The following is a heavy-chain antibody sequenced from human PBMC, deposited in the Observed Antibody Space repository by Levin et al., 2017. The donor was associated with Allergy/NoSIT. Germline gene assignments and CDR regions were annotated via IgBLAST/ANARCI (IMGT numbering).Heavy chain of an antibody. D-gene: IGHD2-15*01. J-gene: IGHJ6*02. Sequence: GESLKISCAASGFTFSSYEMNWVRQAPGKGLEWVSYISSSGSTIYYADSVKGRFTISRDNAKNSLYLQMNSLRAEDTAVYYCAREYCSGGSCYSYYYYYGMDVWGQGTTVTVSS. V-gene: IGHV3-48*03. CDR1: GFTFSSYE. CDR2: ISSSGSTI. CDR3: AREYCSGGSCYSYYYYYGMDV.